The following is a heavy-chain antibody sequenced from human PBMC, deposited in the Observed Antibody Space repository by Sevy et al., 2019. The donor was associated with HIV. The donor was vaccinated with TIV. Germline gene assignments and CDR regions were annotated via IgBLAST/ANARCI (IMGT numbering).Heavy chain of an antibody. CDR1: GFTFSDQY. D-gene: IGHD3-10*01. CDR2: IRNKPKGYTT. CDR3: ARDLAGRPYCDN. Sequence: LSLTCVASGFTFSDQYMDWVRQAPGKGLEWVGRIRNKPKGYTTEYAASVKGRFTISRDDSKNSLFLQMNSLKTEDTAMYYCARDLAGRPYCDNWGQGTLVTVSS. V-gene: IGHV3-72*01. J-gene: IGHJ4*02.